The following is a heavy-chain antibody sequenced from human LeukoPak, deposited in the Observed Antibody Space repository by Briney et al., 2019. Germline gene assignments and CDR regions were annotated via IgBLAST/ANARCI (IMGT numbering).Heavy chain of an antibody. J-gene: IGHJ4*02. CDR3: ARDGESINLLDY. Sequence: GGSLRLSCAASGFTFSIYWMSWVRQAPGKGLEWVANIKQDGSEKYYVDSVKGRFTIPRDNTKNTLYLQMSSLRGEDTAIYYCARDGESINLLDYWGQGTLVTVSS. V-gene: IGHV3-7*01. CDR1: GFTFSIYW. D-gene: IGHD2-21*01. CDR2: IKQDGSEK.